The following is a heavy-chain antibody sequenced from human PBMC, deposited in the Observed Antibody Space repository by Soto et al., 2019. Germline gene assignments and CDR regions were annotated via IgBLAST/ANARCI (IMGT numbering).Heavy chain of an antibody. D-gene: IGHD1-26*01. CDR2: TNTGGTT. Sequence: EVQVLATGGGLIQPGGSLRLSCAASGFTVNSNYMSWVRQAPGEGLQWVSITNTGGTTYYAESVKGRFTVSRDNSTNTLYLQMNSLRAEDTAVYYCAKGDGFILAVWGQGTTVSVSS. V-gene: IGHV3-53*02. CDR3: AKGDGFILAV. J-gene: IGHJ6*02. CDR1: GFTVNSNY.